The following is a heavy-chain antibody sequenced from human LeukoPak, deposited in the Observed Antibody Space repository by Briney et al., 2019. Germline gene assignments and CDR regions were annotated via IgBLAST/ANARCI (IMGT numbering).Heavy chain of an antibody. J-gene: IGHJ4*02. CDR1: GGSISSYY. Sequence: SETLSLTCTVSGGSISSYYWSWIRQPAGKGLEWIGRIYSSGNTNYNPSLKSRVTMSVDTSKNQFSLKLSSVSAADTAVYYCARDPRNYDLGYWGQGTLVTVSS. CDR2: IYSSGNT. V-gene: IGHV4-4*07. D-gene: IGHD3-3*01. CDR3: ARDPRNYDLGY.